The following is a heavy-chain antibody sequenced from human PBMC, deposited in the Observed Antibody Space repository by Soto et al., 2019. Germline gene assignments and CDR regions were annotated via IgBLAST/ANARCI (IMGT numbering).Heavy chain of an antibody. CDR3: TRAVTSNQGNWFDP. V-gene: IGHV3-49*05. CDR2: IRSKAYGGTT. CDR1: GFTFGDYA. Sequence: EVQLVESGGGLVKPGRSLRLSCTASGFTFGDYAMSWFRQAPGKGLEWVGFIRSKAYGGTTEYAASVKGRLTISRDDSKSIAYLQMNSLKTEDTAVYYCTRAVTSNQGNWFDPWGQGTLVTVSS. D-gene: IGHD4-17*01. J-gene: IGHJ5*02.